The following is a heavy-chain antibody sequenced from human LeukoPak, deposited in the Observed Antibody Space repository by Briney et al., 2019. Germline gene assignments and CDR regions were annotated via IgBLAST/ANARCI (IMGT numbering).Heavy chain of an antibody. J-gene: IGHJ4*02. CDR1: GYTFTGYY. CDR3: TSGGFDSSGYYYLDY. D-gene: IGHD3-22*01. Sequence: ASVKVSCKASGYTFTGYYMHWVRQAPGQGLEWMGWINPNSGGTNYAQKFQGRVTMTRDTSISTAYMELSRPRSDDTAVYYCTSGGFDSSGYYYLDYWGQGTLVTVSS. V-gene: IGHV1-2*02. CDR2: INPNSGGT.